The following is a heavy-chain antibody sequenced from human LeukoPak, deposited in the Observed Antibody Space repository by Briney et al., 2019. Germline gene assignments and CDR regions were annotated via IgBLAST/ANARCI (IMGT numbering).Heavy chain of an antibody. V-gene: IGHV1-2*02. CDR3: ARDSIAAPHCYDY. CDR2: INPNSGGT. Sequence: GASVKVSCKASGYTFTDYYIHWVRQAPGQGLEWMGWINPNSGGTEYVQKSQGRVTMTSDSSVSAVYVELSSLRSDDTAVYYCARDSIAAPHCYDYWGQGTLVTVSS. CDR1: GYTFTDYY. J-gene: IGHJ4*02. D-gene: IGHD6-13*01.